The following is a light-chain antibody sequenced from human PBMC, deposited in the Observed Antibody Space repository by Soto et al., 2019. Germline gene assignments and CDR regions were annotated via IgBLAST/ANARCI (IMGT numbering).Light chain of an antibody. V-gene: IGKV3-11*01. CDR2: DAS. CDR3: QQRGEWPPGAT. CDR1: LSISSY. Sequence: EIVLTQSPSTLSLSPGERATLSCRASLSISSYLAWYQQKPGQAPRLLIYDASNRATGIPARFSGSGSGTDFTLTISSLEPEDFAVYYCQQRGEWPPGATFGQGTRLEIK. J-gene: IGKJ5*01.